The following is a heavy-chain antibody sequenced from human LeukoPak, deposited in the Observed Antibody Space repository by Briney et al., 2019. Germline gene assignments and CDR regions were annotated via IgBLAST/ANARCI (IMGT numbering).Heavy chain of an antibody. CDR1: GGTFSSYA. D-gene: IGHD6-13*01. J-gene: IGHJ3*02. Sequence: ASVKVSCKASGGTFSSYAISWVRQAPGQGLEWMGGIIPIFGTANYAQKFQGRVTITADESTSTAYMELSSLRSEDTAVYYCARDIYDIIAAAGTRDAFDIWGQGTMVTVSS. CDR3: ARDIYDIIAAAGTRDAFDI. CDR2: IIPIFGTA. V-gene: IGHV1-69*13.